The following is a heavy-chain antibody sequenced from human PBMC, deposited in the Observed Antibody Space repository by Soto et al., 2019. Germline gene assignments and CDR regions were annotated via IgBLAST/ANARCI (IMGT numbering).Heavy chain of an antibody. CDR2: ISGSSDIT. V-gene: IGHV3-23*01. D-gene: IGHD6-19*01. Sequence: GGSLRLSCAASGFTFNSYAMNWVRQAPGKGLEWVSAISGSSDITYYADSVKGRSTVSRDNSKNTLYLQVDNLRAEDTAVYYCVKELPGIAVTGNFDYWGQGTLVTVSS. J-gene: IGHJ4*02. CDR1: GFTFNSYA. CDR3: VKELPGIAVTGNFDY.